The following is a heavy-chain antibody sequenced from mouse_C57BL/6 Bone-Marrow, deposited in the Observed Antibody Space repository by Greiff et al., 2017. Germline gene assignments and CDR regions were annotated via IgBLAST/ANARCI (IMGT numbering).Heavy chain of an antibody. CDR2: IYPRSGNT. D-gene: IGHD2-4*01. V-gene: IGHV1-81*01. J-gene: IGHJ3*01. Sequence: VQLQQSGAELARPGASVKLSCKASGYTFTSYGISWVKQRTGQGLEWIGEIYPRSGNTYYNEKFKGKDTLTADKSSSTAYMELRSLTSEDSAVYFCARRAYDYDEGAWFAYWGQGTLVTVSA. CDR1: GYTFTSYG. CDR3: ARRAYDYDEGAWFAY.